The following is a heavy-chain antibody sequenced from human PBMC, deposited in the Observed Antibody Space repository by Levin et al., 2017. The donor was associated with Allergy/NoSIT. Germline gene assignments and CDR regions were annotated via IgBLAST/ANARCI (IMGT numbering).Heavy chain of an antibody. V-gene: IGHV4-39*01. D-gene: IGHD6-19*01. CDR1: GGSISSSSYY. CDR2: IYYSGST. J-gene: IGHJ4*02. Sequence: GSLRLSCTVSGGSISSSSYYWGWIRQPPGKGLEWIASIYYSGSTYYNPSLKSRVTISVDTSKNHFSLKLSSVTAADTAVYYCARHGSYSSGWYVDYWGQGTLVTVSS. CDR3: ARHGSYSSGWYVDY.